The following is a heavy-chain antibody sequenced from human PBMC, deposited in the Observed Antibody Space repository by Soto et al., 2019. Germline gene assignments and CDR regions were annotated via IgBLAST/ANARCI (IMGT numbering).Heavy chain of an antibody. CDR2: IYYSGST. CDR3: ATSNWCEP. D-gene: IGHD4-4*01. CDR1: GCSIRTSGYF. Sequence: SETLSLTCTVSGCSIRTSGYFWGWIRQPPGKGLEWIGTIYYSGSTYYNPSLKSRVTISVDTSKNQFSLKLSSVTAADTAVYYCATSNWCEPWGQGTLVTVS. V-gene: IGHV4-39*01. J-gene: IGHJ5*02.